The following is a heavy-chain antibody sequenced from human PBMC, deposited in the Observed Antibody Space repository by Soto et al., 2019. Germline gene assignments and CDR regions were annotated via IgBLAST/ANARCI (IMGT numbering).Heavy chain of an antibody. D-gene: IGHD3-22*01. CDR3: ARERRLTMIVGTEFDY. Sequence: GGSLRLSCASSGCTFDDYGMSWVRQAPGKGLEWVSGINWNGGSTGYADSVKGRFTISRDNAKNSLYLQMNSLRAEDTALYYCARERRLTMIVGTEFDYWGQGTLVTVS. CDR2: INWNGGST. J-gene: IGHJ4*02. V-gene: IGHV3-20*04. CDR1: GCTFDDYG.